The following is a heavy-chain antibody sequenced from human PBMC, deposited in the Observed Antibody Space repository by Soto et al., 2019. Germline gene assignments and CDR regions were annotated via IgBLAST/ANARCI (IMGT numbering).Heavy chain of an antibody. V-gene: IGHV4-59*01. J-gene: IGHJ4*02. Sequence: SETLSLTCTVSGGSMSSYYWTWIRQPPGKGLEWIGFIHYGGGTVYNPALRSRVTVTVETSKKQFSLNLNCVGARYEGVGATYSESWGQGALVTVSS. CDR1: GGSMSSYY. D-gene: IGHD1-26*01. CDR2: IHYGGGT. CDR3: YSES.